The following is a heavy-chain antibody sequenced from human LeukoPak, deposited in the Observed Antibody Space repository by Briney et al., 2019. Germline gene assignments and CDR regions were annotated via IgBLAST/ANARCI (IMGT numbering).Heavy chain of an antibody. CDR2: INPNSGGT. V-gene: IGHV1-2*02. Sequence: MGWINPNSGGTNYAQKFQGRVTMTRDTSISTAYMELSRLRSDDTAVYYCARGLRYFDLFDYWGQGTLVTVSS. J-gene: IGHJ4*02. D-gene: IGHD3-9*01. CDR3: ARGLRYFDLFDY.